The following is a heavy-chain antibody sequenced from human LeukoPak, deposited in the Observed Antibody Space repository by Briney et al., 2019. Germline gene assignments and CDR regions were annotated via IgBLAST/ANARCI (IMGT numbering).Heavy chain of an antibody. CDR3: AREVERRWYYYYYMDV. CDR2: IKQDGSEK. Sequence: GGSLRLSCAASGFTFSSYGMHWVRQAPGKGLEWVANIKQDGSEKYYVDSVKGRFTISRDNAKNSLYLQMNSLGAEDTAVYYCAREVERRWYYYYYMDVWGKGTTVTVSS. J-gene: IGHJ6*03. D-gene: IGHD1-1*01. CDR1: GFTFSSYG. V-gene: IGHV3-7*01.